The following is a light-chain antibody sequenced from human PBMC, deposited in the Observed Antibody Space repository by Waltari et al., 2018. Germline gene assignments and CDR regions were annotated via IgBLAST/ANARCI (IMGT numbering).Light chain of an antibody. CDR1: SEHSAYA. CDR3: QTWDPDTVV. Sequence: QLAVTQSPSASASLGASVKLTCTLSSEHSAYAIAWHQHPPEKGPRFLMKSDGGGGTPKGDGIPDRFSGFSSGAERYLTISSLQYEDEAAYYCQTWDPDTVVFGGGTKLTV. J-gene: IGLJ2*01. CDR2: SDGGGGT. V-gene: IGLV4-69*01.